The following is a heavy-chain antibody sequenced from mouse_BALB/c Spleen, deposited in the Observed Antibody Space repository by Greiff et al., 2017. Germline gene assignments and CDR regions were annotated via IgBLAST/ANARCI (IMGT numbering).Heavy chain of an antibody. CDR1: GVSLTSDG. CDR2: IWAGGST. Sequence: VKLVESGPGLVAPSQSLSITCTVSGVSLTSDGVHWVRQPPGKGLEWLGVIWAGGSTNYNSALMSRLSISKDNSKSQVFLKMNSLQTDDTAMYYCAREDGNPWFAYWGQGTLVTVSA. D-gene: IGHD2-1*01. V-gene: IGHV2-9*02. CDR3: AREDGNPWFAY. J-gene: IGHJ3*01.